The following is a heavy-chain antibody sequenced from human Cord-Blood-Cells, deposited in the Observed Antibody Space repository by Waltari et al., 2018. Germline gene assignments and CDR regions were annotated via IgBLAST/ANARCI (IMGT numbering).Heavy chain of an antibody. CDR2: NNHSGST. CDR1: GGSFSGYL. CDR3: ARKCSSSDGGGFDY. D-gene: IGHD6-6*01. J-gene: IGHJ4*02. V-gene: IGHV4-34*01. Sequence: QVQLQQWGAGLLKPSETLSLTCAVYGGSFSGYLWSWIRQRPGKGLEWIGENNHSGSTNYNPSLKSRVTISVDTSKNQFSLKLSSVTAADTAVYYCARKCSSSDGGGFDYWGQGTLVTVSS.